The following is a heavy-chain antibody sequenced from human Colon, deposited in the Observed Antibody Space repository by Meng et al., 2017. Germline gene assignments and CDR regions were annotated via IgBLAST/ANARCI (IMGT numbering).Heavy chain of an antibody. CDR2: IYYSGST. V-gene: IGHV4-30-4*01. D-gene: IGHD4-17*01. CDR1: GGSIGSGDYY. CDR3: ARGPTTYFDY. J-gene: IGHJ4*02. Sequence: QVQPQESGPGLAKPSQTLSLTCTVSGGSIGSGDYYWRWIRQPPGKGLEWIGYIYYSGSTSYIPSLKSLVTISVDTSKNQFSLKLSSVTAADTAVYYCARGPTTYFDYWGQGTLVTVSS.